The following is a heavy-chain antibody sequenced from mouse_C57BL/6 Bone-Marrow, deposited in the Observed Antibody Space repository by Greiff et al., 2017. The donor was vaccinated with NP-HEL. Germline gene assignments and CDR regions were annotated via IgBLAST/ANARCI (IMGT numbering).Heavy chain of an antibody. CDR2: ISNGGGST. CDR1: GFTFSDYY. V-gene: IGHV5-12*01. D-gene: IGHD1-1*01. Sequence: EVMLVESGGGLVQPGGSLKLSCAASGFTFSDYYMYWVRQTPEKRLEWVAYISNGGGSTYYPDSVKGRFPTSRANATNTLYLQMSRLKSEDTAMYYCARHFFHYYDSSYGGFAYWGQRTLVTVSA. CDR3: ARHFFHYYDSSYGGFAY. J-gene: IGHJ3*01.